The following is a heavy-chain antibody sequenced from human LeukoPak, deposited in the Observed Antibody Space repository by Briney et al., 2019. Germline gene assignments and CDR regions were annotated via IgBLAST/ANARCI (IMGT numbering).Heavy chain of an antibody. CDR2: IYYSGST. Sequence: SETLSLTCTVSGGPISSGDYYWSWIRQPPGKGLEWIGYIYYSGSTYYNPSLKSRVTISVDTSKNQFSLKLSSVTAADTAVYYCASATLWFGESELSAFDIWGQGTMVTVSS. V-gene: IGHV4-30-4*08. D-gene: IGHD3-10*01. CDR3: ASATLWFGESELSAFDI. J-gene: IGHJ3*02. CDR1: GGPISSGDYY.